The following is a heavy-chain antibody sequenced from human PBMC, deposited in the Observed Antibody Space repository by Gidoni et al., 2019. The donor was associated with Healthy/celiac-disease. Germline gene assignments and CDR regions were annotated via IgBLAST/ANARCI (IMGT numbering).Heavy chain of an antibody. CDR2: INHSGST. CDR3: ARGKSYYDSSGYYYG. D-gene: IGHD3-22*01. V-gene: IGHV4-34*01. J-gene: IGHJ4*02. Sequence: QVQLQQWGAGLLKPSETLSLTCAVYGGSFSGYYWSWIRQPPGKGLEWIGEINHSGSTNYNPSLKSLVTISVDTSKNQFSLKLSSVTAADTAVYYCARGKSYYDSSGYYYGWGQGTLVTVSS. CDR1: GGSFSGYY.